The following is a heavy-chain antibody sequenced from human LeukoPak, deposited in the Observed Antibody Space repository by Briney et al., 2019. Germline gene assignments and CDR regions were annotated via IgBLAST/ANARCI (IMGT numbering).Heavy chain of an antibody. CDR3: ARGGVSNSWYRTPDY. D-gene: IGHD6-13*01. CDR1: GYTFTNYG. V-gene: IGHV1-18*01. Sequence: GASVKVSCKSSGYTFTNYGLSWARQAPGQGFECMGWISTYNGNTNYAQKFQGRVTMTTDTSTSTGYMEMRSLRSDDTAVYYCARGGVSNSWYRTPDYWGQGTLVTVSS. CDR2: ISTYNGNT. J-gene: IGHJ4*02.